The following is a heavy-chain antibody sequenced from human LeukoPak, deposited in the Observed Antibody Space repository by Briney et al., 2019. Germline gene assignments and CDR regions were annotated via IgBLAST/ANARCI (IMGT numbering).Heavy chain of an antibody. V-gene: IGHV1-69*05. CDR2: IIPIFGTA. CDR3: ARDRGSYGGNSFFDY. J-gene: IGHJ4*02. CDR1: GGTFSSYA. D-gene: IGHD4-23*01. Sequence: SVKVSCKASGGTFSSYAISWVRQAPGQGLEWMGGIIPIFGTANYAQKFQSRVTITTDESTSTAYMELSSLRSEDTAVYYCARDRGSYGGNSFFDYWGQGTLVTVSS.